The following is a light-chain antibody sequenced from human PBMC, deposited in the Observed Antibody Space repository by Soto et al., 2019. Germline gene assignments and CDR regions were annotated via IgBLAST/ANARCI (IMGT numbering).Light chain of an antibody. V-gene: IGLV2-14*01. J-gene: IGLJ1*01. CDR3: SSYTTVNTMACV. CDR1: SGDIESYNR. CDR2: EVT. Sequence: QSALTQPAGVSGTPGQSMTISCTGTSGDIESYNRVSWYQQHPGKAPKLIIYEVTDRPSGVSNRFSGSQSGNTASLTISGLQAEDEAEYYCSSYTTVNTMACVFGTWTKVTVL.